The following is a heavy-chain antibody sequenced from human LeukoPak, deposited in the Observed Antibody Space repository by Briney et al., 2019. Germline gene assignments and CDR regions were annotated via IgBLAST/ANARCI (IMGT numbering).Heavy chain of an antibody. CDR2: IYHRGTT. J-gene: IGHJ3*01. Sequence: PLETLSLTCSVSGGSISSGHYYWAWIRQPPGKGLEWIATIYHRGTTYYNLSLKSRVSMSVDTSKNQFSLKLSSVTAADTAFYYCARELPADAFDVWGPGTLVTVSS. D-gene: IGHD2-2*01. CDR1: GGSISSGHYY. V-gene: IGHV4-39*07. CDR3: ARELPADAFDV.